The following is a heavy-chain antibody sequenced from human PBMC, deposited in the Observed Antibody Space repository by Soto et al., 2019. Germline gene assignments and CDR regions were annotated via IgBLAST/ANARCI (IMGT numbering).Heavy chain of an antibody. D-gene: IGHD5-12*01. V-gene: IGHV4-31*11. CDR3: ASGWLQFDY. J-gene: IGHJ4*02. CDR2: IHNSGST. CDR1: GGYISSGGYY. Sequence: SETLSLTCAVSGGYISSGGYYWSWIRQHPGKGLEWIGYIHNSGSTYKNPSLKSRVTISVDTSKNQFSLKLSSVTAADTAVYYCASGWLQFDYWGQGTLVTVSS.